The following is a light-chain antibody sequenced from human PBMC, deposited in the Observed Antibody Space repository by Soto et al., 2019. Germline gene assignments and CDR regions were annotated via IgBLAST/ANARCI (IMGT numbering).Light chain of an antibody. CDR2: GAS. Sequence: EIVLTQSPGTLSLSPGERATLSCRASQSVSSSYLAWYQQKPGQAPRLLIYGASSRATGIPDRFSGSGSGADVSRTDSSLAPQDQAVHFLEQECSCPQVLGPGTKVDIK. J-gene: IGKJ3*01. V-gene: IGKV3-20*01. CDR3: EQECSCPQV. CDR1: QSVSSSY.